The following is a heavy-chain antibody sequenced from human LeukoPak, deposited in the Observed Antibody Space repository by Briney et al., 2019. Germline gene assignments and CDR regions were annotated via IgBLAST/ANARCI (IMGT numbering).Heavy chain of an antibody. CDR3: ARKAAAGDFDY. J-gene: IGHJ4*02. CDR1: GYSISSGYY. D-gene: IGHD6-13*01. CDR2: IYHSGST. Sequence: SETLSLTCAVSGYSISSGYYWGWIRQPPGKGLEWIGSIYHSGSTYYNPSLKSRVTISVDTSKNQFSLKLSSVTAADTAVYYCARKAAAGDFDYWGQGTLVTVSS. V-gene: IGHV4-38-2*01.